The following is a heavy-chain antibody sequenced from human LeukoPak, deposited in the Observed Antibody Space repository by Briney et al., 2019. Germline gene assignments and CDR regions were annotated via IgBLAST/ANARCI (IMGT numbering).Heavy chain of an antibody. J-gene: IGHJ5*02. Sequence: GASVKVSCKASGYTFTGYYMHWVRQAPGRGLEWMGWINPNSGGTNYAQKFQGWVPMTRDTSISTAYMELSRLRSDDTAVYYCARGRDCSSTSCHLGTNWFDPWGQGTLVTVSS. CDR1: GYTFTGYY. D-gene: IGHD2-2*01. CDR3: ARGRDCSSTSCHLGTNWFDP. V-gene: IGHV1-2*04. CDR2: INPNSGGT.